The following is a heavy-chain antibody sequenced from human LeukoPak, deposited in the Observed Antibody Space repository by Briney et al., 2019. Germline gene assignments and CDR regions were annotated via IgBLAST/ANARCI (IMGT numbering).Heavy chain of an antibody. J-gene: IGHJ5*02. CDR3: ARRLCSSLTCNIGPSGNWLDP. CDR1: GGSMSNYW. D-gene: IGHD2-2*02. V-gene: IGHV4-59*08. CDR2: IYYDGST. Sequence: PSETLSLTCTVSGGSMSNYWWNWIRQPPGKGLEWIGYIYYDGSTYYNPALNSRVTISIDTSKNQFSLKLNSVTAADTAVYYCARRLCSSLTCNIGPSGNWLDPWGQGALVTVSS.